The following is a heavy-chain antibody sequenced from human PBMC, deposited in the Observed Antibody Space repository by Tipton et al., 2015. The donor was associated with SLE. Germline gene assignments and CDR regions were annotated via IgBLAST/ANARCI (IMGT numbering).Heavy chain of an antibody. J-gene: IGHJ4*02. CDR2: VSYSGKT. CDR1: GGSISSDYHY. CDR3: ARGSDYDVDF. V-gene: IGHV4-39*01. D-gene: IGHD5-12*01. Sequence: TLSLTCTVSGGSISSDYHYWGWIRQPPGKGLEWIGSVSYSGKTYYNPSLQSRVTISVDMSKNQFSLEVTSVTAADTAVYFCARGSDYDVDFWGQGTLVTVSS.